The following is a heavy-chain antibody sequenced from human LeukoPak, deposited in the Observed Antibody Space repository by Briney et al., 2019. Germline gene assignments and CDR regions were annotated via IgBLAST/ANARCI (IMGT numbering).Heavy chain of an antibody. J-gene: IGHJ4*02. CDR1: GFTFSSYA. CDR2: ISGSGGST. V-gene: IGHV3-23*01. Sequence: PGGSLRLSCAASGFTFSSYAMSWVRQAPGKGLEWVTAISGSGGSTYYADSVKGRFTISRDNSKNTLYLQMNSLRAEDTAVYYCAKPRGADYYDSSGYPWGPFDYWGQGTLLTVSS. CDR3: AKPRGADYYDSSGYPWGPFDY. D-gene: IGHD3-22*01.